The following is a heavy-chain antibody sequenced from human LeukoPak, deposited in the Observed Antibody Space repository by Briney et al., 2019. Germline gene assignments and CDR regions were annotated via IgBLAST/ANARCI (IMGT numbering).Heavy chain of an antibody. Sequence: PGGSLRLSCAASGFTFSSYSMNWVRQAPGKGLEWVSSISSSSSYIYYADSVKGRFTISRDNSKNTLYLQMNSLRAEDTAVYYCAKPLGPHTVLYFDYWGQGTLVTVSS. D-gene: IGHD2-8*01. V-gene: IGHV3-21*01. CDR1: GFTFSSYS. J-gene: IGHJ4*02. CDR2: ISSSSSYI. CDR3: AKPLGPHTVLYFDY.